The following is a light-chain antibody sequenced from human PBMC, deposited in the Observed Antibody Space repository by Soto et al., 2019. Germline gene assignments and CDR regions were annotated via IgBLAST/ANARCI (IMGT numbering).Light chain of an antibody. J-gene: IGLJ7*01. Sequence: QSALTQSASVSGSPGQSINISCTGTSSDVGGYNYVSWYQQHPGKAPKLMIYDVSNRPSGVSNRFSGSKSGNTASLTISGLQAEDEADYYCSSYTISSTLEFGGGTQLTVL. CDR1: SSDVGGYNY. V-gene: IGLV2-14*01. CDR3: SSYTISSTLE. CDR2: DVS.